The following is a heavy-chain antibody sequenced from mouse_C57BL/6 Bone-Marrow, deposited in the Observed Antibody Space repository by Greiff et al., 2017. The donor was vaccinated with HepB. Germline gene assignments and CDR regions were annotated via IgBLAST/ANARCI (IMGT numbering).Heavy chain of an antibody. CDR1: GFTFSSYG. D-gene: IGHD2-12*01. CDR2: ISSGGSYT. J-gene: IGHJ3*01. Sequence: EVQVVESGGDLVKPGGSLKLSCAASGFTFSSYGMSWVRQTPDKRLEWVATISSGGSYTYYPDSVKGRFTISRDNSKNTLYLQMCSLKSEDTAMYYCARHELVLFYAWFAYWGQGTLVTVSA. V-gene: IGHV5-6*01. CDR3: ARHELVLFYAWFAY.